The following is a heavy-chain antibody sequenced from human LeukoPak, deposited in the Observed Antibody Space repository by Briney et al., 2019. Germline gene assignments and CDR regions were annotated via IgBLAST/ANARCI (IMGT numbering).Heavy chain of an antibody. CDR1: GGSFRGYY. CDR3: ARGVGYSYGSDY. CDR2: INHSGST. V-gene: IGHV4-34*01. J-gene: IGHJ4*02. Sequence: PSETLSLTCAVYGGSFRGYYWSWIREPPGKGLEWSGEINHSGSTNYNPSLKSRVTISVDTSKNQFSLKLSSVTAADTAVYYCARGVGYSYGSDYWGQGTLVTVSS. D-gene: IGHD5-18*01.